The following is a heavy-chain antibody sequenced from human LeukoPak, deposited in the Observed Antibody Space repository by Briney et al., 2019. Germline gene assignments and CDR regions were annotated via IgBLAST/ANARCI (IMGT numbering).Heavy chain of an antibody. CDR1: GGSISSYY. D-gene: IGHD6-19*01. J-gene: IGHJ4*02. CDR3: ARREAVAGTKFDY. V-gene: IGHV4-59*01. Sequence: SETLSLTCTVSGGSISSYYWSWIRQPPGKGLEWIGYIYYSGSTNYNPSLKSRVTISVDTSKNQFSLKLSSVTAADTAVYYCARREAVAGTKFDYWGQGTLVTVSS. CDR2: IYYSGST.